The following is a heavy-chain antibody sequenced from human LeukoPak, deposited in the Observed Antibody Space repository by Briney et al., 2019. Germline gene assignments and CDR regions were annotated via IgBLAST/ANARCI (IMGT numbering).Heavy chain of an antibody. CDR3: AREQRCPTCLGLFDY. D-gene: IGHD2-2*01. Sequence: PSETLSLTCTVSGGSISSYYWSWIRQPPGKGLEWIGYIYYSGSTNYNPSLKSRVTISVDTSKNQFSLKLSSVTAADTAVYYFAREQRCPTCLGLFDYWGQGTLVTVSS. CDR1: GGSISSYY. CDR2: IYYSGST. J-gene: IGHJ4*02. V-gene: IGHV4-59*01.